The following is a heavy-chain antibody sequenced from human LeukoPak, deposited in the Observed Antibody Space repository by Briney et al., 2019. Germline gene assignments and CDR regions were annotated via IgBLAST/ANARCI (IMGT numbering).Heavy chain of an antibody. D-gene: IGHD3-10*01. Sequence: APVKVPCKASGHTFTSYGISWVRQAPGQGLEWMGWISAYNGNTNYAQKLQGRVTMTTDTSTSTAYMELRSLRSDDTAVYYCAREGGYYYGSGSYRRYYYGMDVWGQGTTVTVSS. V-gene: IGHV1-18*01. CDR1: GHTFTSYG. CDR3: AREGGYYYGSGSYRRYYYGMDV. CDR2: ISAYNGNT. J-gene: IGHJ6*02.